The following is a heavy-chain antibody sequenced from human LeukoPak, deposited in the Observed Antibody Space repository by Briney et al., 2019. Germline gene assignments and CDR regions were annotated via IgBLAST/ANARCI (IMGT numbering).Heavy chain of an antibody. V-gene: IGHV3-30*04. CDR2: ISYDGSNK. CDR3: AKARDIVAPVDY. D-gene: IGHD5-12*01. J-gene: IGHJ4*02. CDR1: GFTFSSYA. Sequence: GGSLRLSCAASGFTFSSYAMHWVRQAPGKGLEWVAVISYDGSNKYYADSVKGRFTISRDNSKNTLYLQMNSLRAEDTAVYYCAKARDIVAPVDYWGQGTLVTVSS.